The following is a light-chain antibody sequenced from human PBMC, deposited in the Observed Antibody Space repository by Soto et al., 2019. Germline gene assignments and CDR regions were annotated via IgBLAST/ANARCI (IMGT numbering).Light chain of an antibody. CDR1: QSISSW. CDR3: QQYNSYSWT. CDR2: DAS. Sequence: DIQMTQSPSTLSASVGDRVTITCRASQSISSWLAWYQQKPGKAPKLLIYDASSLESGVPSRFSGSGSGTECTLTISSLQPDDVATYYCQQYNSYSWTFGQGTKVDI. J-gene: IGKJ1*01. V-gene: IGKV1-5*01.